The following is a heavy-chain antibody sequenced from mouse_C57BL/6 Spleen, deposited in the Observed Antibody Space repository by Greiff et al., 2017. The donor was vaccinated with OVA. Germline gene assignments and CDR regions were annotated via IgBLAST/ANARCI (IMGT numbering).Heavy chain of an antibody. Sequence: VQLQQPGAELVKPGASVKVSCKASGYTFTSYWMHWVKQRPGQGLEWIGRIHPSDSDTNYNQKFKGKATLTVDKSSSTAYMQLSSLTSEDSAVYYCAIPSDGYYWYFDVWGTGTTVTVSS. D-gene: IGHD2-3*01. V-gene: IGHV1-74*01. CDR3: AIPSDGYYWYFDV. CDR1: GYTFTSYW. J-gene: IGHJ1*03. CDR2: IHPSDSDT.